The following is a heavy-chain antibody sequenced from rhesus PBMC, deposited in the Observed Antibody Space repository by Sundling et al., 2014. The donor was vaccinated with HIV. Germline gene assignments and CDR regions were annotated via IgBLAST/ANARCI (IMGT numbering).Heavy chain of an antibody. CDR2: ISRGGDRT. CDR3: ALGVPMVLITGVADDY. J-gene: IGHJ4*01. D-gene: IGHD3-16*01. V-gene: IGHV3S42*01. Sequence: EVQLVESGGGLVQPGESLRLSCAASGFIFNNFGIYWVRQPPGKGLEWISAISRGGDRTYYADSVRGRFTISRDNSHNTVSLQMNSLRTEDTAVYYCALGVPMVLITGVADDYWGQGVLVTVSS. CDR1: GFIFNNFG.